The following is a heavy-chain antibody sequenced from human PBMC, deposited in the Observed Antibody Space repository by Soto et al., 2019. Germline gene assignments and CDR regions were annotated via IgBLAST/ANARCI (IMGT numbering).Heavy chain of an antibody. CDR1: GYTLTELS. Sequence: ASVKVSCKVSGYTLTELSMHWVRQAPGKGLEWMGGFDPEDGETIYAQKFQGRVTMTEDTSTDTAYMELSSLRSEDTAVYYCATGYYYDSSGYYYVPYFDYCGQGTLVTVSS. V-gene: IGHV1-24*01. D-gene: IGHD3-22*01. CDR3: ATGYYYDSSGYYYVPYFDY. CDR2: FDPEDGET. J-gene: IGHJ4*02.